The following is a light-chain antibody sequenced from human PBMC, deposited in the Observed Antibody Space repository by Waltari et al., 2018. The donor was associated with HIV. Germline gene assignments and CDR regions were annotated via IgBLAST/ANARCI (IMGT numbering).Light chain of an antibody. CDR1: EVAIGSITF. Sequence: QSALPQPASVPGSPGQSITISCTATEVAIGSITFVTWYQPFPGMAPQLIIYGGSIRSSRVSHRFSASNSGKTASLTISGLQTADEAIYYCCAYVGTLTPAFGGGTQLTVL. J-gene: IGLJ3*02. V-gene: IGLV2-23*01. CDR2: GGS. CDR3: CAYVGTLTPA.